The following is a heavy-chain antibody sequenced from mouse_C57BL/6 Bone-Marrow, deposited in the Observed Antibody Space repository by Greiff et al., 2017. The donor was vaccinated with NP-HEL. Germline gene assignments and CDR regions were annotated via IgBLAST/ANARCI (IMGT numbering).Heavy chain of an antibody. D-gene: IGHD4-1*01. CDR1: GFTFSDYY. J-gene: IGHJ2*01. Sequence: EVKLMESGGGLVQPGGSLKLSCAASGFTFSDYYMYWVRQTPEKRLEWVAYISNGGGSTYYPDTVKGRFTISRDNAKNTLYLQMSRLKSEDTAMYYCARHPGGGTSFDYWGQGTTLTVSS. CDR3: ARHPGGGTSFDY. CDR2: ISNGGGST. V-gene: IGHV5-12*01.